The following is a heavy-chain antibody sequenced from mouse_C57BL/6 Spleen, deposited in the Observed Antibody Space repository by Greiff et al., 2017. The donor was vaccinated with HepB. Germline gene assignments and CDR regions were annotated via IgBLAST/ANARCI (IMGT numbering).Heavy chain of an antibody. J-gene: IGHJ4*01. D-gene: IGHD1-1*01. CDR2: INPNNGGT. CDR1: GYTFTDYY. Sequence: EVQLQQSGPELVKPGASVKISCKASGYTFTDYYMNWVKQSHGKSLEWIGDINPNNGGTSYNQKFKGKATLTVDKSSSTAYMERRSLTSEDSAVYYCAREDYGSSYAMDYWGQGTSVTVSS. CDR3: AREDYGSSYAMDY. V-gene: IGHV1-26*01.